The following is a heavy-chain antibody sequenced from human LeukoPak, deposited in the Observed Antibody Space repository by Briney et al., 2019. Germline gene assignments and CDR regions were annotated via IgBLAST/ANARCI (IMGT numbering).Heavy chain of an antibody. V-gene: IGHV4-61*09. Sequence: SETLSLTCTVSGGSISSGSYYWSWIRQPAGKGLEWIGHIYTSGSTNYNPSLKSRVTISVDTSKNQFSLKLSSVSAADTAVYYCASFFNGYWDSGSYRSFDYWGQGTLVTVSS. D-gene: IGHD3-10*01. CDR3: ASFFNGYWDSGSYRSFDY. CDR2: IYTSGST. J-gene: IGHJ4*02. CDR1: GGSISSGSYY.